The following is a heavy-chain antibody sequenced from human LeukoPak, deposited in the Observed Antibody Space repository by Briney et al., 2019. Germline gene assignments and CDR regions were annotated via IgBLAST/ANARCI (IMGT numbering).Heavy chain of an antibody. Sequence: GGSLRLSCAGSGFTFGGYGMHWFRQTPGKGLEWVAVIAYDGNRAFYADSVKGRFTISRDNSKNTMSVQMDDLRAEDTAVYYCTRYNNDHFDYWGQGTLVTVSS. J-gene: IGHJ4*02. D-gene: IGHD1-14*01. CDR2: IAYDGNRA. V-gene: IGHV3-33*01. CDR1: GFTFGGYG. CDR3: TRYNNDHFDY.